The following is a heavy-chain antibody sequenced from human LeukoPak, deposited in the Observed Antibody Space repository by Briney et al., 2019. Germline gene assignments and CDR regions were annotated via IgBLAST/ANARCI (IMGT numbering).Heavy chain of an antibody. CDR3: ARSYPYCSSTSCPYVFDP. D-gene: IGHD2-2*01. J-gene: IGHJ5*02. CDR2: IKHGGST. Sequence: PSETLSLTCAVYGGSFSGYYWSWIRQPPGKGLEWIGEIKHGGSTNYNPSLKSRVTISVDTSKNQFSLKLSSVTAADTAVCYCARSYPYCSSTSCPYVFDPWGQGTLVTVPS. CDR1: GGSFSGYY. V-gene: IGHV4-34*01.